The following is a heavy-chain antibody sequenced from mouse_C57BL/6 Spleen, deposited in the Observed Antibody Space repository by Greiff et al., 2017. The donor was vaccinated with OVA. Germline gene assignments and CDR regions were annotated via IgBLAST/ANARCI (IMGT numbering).Heavy chain of an antibody. CDR1: GYTFTSYW. D-gene: IGHD1-1*01. J-gene: IGHJ4*01. V-gene: IGHV1-69*01. CDR3: ARGALQQKYAMDY. CDR2: IDPSDSYT. Sequence: VQLQQPGAELVMPGASVKLSCKASGYTFTSYWMHWVKQRPGQGLEWIGEIDPSDSYTNYNQKFKGKSTLTVDKSSSTAYMQLSSLTSEDSAVYYCARGALQQKYAMDYWGQGTSVTVSS.